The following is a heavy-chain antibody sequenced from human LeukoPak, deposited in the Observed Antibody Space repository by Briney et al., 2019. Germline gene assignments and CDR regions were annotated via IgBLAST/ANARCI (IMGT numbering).Heavy chain of an antibody. CDR2: IIPIFGTA. CDR1: GGTFSSYA. V-gene: IGHV1-69*06. Sequence: SLKVSCKASGGTFSSYAISWVRQAPGQGLEWMGGIIPIFGTANYAQTFQGRVTVTADKSTSTANMELSSLRSEDTAVYYCARAGYSYGPEYYYNYGGMDVWGQGTTVTVSS. D-gene: IGHD5-18*01. J-gene: IGHJ6*02. CDR3: ARAGYSYGPEYYYNYGGMDV.